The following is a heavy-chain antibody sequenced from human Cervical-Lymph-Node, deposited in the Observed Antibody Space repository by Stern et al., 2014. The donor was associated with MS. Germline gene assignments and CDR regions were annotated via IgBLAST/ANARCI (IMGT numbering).Heavy chain of an antibody. CDR3: AREGGNTAEYFQH. V-gene: IGHV3-33*01. D-gene: IGHD4-23*01. CDR1: GFTFSSRG. Sequence: QVQLLESGGGVVQPGRSLRLSCAASGFTFSSRGMHWVRQAPGKGLEWLAIIYYDGSNRYYADSVKGRFTISRDNSKNTLYLQMNSLRAEDTAVYYCAREGGNTAEYFQHWGQGTLVTVSS. J-gene: IGHJ1*01. CDR2: IYYDGSNR.